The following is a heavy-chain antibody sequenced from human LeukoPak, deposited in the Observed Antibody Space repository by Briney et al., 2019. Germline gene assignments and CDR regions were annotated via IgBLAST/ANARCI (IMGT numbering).Heavy chain of an antibody. CDR2: IYYSGST. CDR1: GGSISSYY. Sequence: SETLSLTCTVSGGSISSYYWSWIRQPPGKGLEWIGYIYYSGSTNYNPSLKSRVTISVDTSKNQFSLKLSSVTAVDTAVYYCARRTGSGYYVFDYWGQGTLVTVSS. D-gene: IGHD3-3*01. J-gene: IGHJ4*02. CDR3: ARRTGSGYYVFDY. V-gene: IGHV4-59*01.